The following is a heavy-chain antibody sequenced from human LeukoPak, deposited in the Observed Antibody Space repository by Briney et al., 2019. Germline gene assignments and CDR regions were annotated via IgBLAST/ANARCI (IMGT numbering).Heavy chain of an antibody. Sequence: SETLSLTCAVSGYSISSGYYWGWIRQPPGKGLEWIGSIYHSGSTYYSPSLKSRVTISVDTSKNQFSLKLSSVTAADTAVYYCARDCSSTSCLPVDYWGQGTLVTVSS. D-gene: IGHD2-2*01. CDR3: ARDCSSTSCLPVDY. J-gene: IGHJ4*02. CDR2: IYHSGST. V-gene: IGHV4-38-2*02. CDR1: GYSISSGYY.